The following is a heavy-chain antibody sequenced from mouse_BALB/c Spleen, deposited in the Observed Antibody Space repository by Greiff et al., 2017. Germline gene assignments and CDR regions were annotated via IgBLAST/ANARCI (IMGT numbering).Heavy chain of an antibody. CDR3: ARRPYYGSSPYYYAMDY. D-gene: IGHD1-1*01. CDR2: ISTYYGDA. J-gene: IGHJ4*01. V-gene: IGHV1S137*01. Sequence: QVQLQQSGAELVRPGVSVKISCKGSGYTFTDYAMHWVKQSHAKSLEWIGVISTYYGDASYNQKFKGKATMTVDKSSSTAYMELARLTSEDSAIYYCARRPYYGSSPYYYAMDYWGQGTSVTVSS. CDR1: GYTFTDYA.